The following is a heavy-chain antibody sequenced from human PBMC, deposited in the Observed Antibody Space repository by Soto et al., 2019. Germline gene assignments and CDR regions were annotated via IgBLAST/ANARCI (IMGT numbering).Heavy chain of an antibody. CDR3: AREVHSYGSTYFDI. V-gene: IGHV4-59*01. J-gene: IGHJ4*02. CDR1: GGSIINYY. CDR2: VYSSGRT. D-gene: IGHD5-18*01. Sequence: XATLSLTSTVSGGSIINYYWTWIRQPPGKGLDWIGYVYSSGRTKFNPSLKSRVTISVDTSKNQFSLRLSSVTAADTAVYYCAREVHSYGSTYFDISGQGTLVTVSS.